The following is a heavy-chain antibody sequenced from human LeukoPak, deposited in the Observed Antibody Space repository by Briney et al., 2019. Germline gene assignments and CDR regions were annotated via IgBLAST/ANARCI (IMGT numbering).Heavy chain of an antibody. J-gene: IGHJ6*02. Sequence: SETLSHTCAVYGGSFSGYYWSWIRQPPGKGLEWIGEINHSGSTNYNPSLKSRVTISVDTSKNQFSLKLSSVTAADTAVYYCARGRRIIMVRGVISYYYGMDVWGQGTTVTVSS. CDR3: ARGRRIIMVRGVISYYYGMDV. D-gene: IGHD3-10*01. V-gene: IGHV4-34*01. CDR1: GGSFSGYY. CDR2: INHSGST.